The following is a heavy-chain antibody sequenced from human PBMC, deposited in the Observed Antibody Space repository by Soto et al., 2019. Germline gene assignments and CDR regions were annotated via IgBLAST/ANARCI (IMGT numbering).Heavy chain of an antibody. CDR1: GDTFTDYY. CDR2: VNPSGGHT. CDR3: ARGGHVVVVTAALDY. Sequence: QVQLMQSGAEVKKPGASVKVSCKASGDTFTDYYIHWVRQAPGQGLEWMGTVNPSGGHTTYAQHFLGRVTMTGDTSTSTPYMELTRLTSEDAAVYYCARGGHVVVVTAALDYWGQGTLVTVSS. D-gene: IGHD2-21*02. V-gene: IGHV1-46*03. J-gene: IGHJ4*02.